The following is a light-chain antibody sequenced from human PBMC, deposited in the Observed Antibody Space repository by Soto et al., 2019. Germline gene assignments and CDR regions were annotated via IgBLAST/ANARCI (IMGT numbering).Light chain of an antibody. J-gene: IGKJ1*01. V-gene: IGKV1-39*01. Sequence: DIQMTQSPSSLSASVGDSVTITCRASQRISPYVNWYQQKPGKPPKLLISAATNLADGVPSRFGGSGSGTDFTLSVSSLQPEDFATYYCQQSYSLPVWTFGQGTKVDIK. CDR1: QRISPY. CDR2: AAT. CDR3: QQSYSLPVWT.